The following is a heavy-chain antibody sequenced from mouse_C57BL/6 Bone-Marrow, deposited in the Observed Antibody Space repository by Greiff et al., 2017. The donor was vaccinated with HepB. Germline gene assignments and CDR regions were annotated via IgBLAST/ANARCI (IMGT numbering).Heavy chain of an antibody. Sequence: VQLQQSGPELVKPGASVKMSCKASGYTFTSYWITWVKQRPGQGLEWIGDIYPGSGSTNYNEKFKSKATLTVDKSSSTAYMQLSSLTSEDSAVYYCATDGYYSMDYWGQGTSVTVSS. J-gene: IGHJ4*01. D-gene: IGHD2-3*01. CDR2: IYPGSGST. CDR1: GYTFTSYW. CDR3: ATDGYYSMDY. V-gene: IGHV1-55*01.